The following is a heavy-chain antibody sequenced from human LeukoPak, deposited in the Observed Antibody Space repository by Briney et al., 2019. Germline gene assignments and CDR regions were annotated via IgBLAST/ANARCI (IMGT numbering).Heavy chain of an antibody. CDR3: ARVTETAPYYYYGVDV. V-gene: IGHV3-30*03. J-gene: IGHJ6*02. Sequence: GGSLRLSCAASGFTLSTYGMHWDRQAPGKGLEWVAVISSDGSNKFYADSVKGRFTISRDGSKNTLYLQMNSLRPDDTAVYYCARVTETAPYYYYGVDVWGQGTTVTVSS. CDR2: ISSDGSNK. D-gene: IGHD2-21*02. CDR1: GFTLSTYG.